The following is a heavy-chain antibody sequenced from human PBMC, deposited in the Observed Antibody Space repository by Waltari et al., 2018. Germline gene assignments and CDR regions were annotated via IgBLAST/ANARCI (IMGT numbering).Heavy chain of an antibody. CDR3: ARGLWKGLFDY. J-gene: IGHJ4*02. CDR1: GGSFSGYS. CDR2: INHSGST. D-gene: IGHD2-21*01. V-gene: IGHV4-34*01. Sequence: QVPLQQWGAGLLKPSETLSLTCAVYGGSFSGYSWSWIRQPPGKGLEWIGEINHSGSTNYNPSLKSRVTISVDTSKNQFSLKLSSVTAADTAVYYCARGLWKGLFDYWGQGTLVTVSS.